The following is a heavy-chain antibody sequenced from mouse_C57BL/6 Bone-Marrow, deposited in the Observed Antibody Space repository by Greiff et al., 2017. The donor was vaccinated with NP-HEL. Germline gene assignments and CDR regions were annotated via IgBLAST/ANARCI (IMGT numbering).Heavy chain of an antibody. CDR3: ARYGSSPCYAMDY. CDR2: IDPETGGT. V-gene: IGHV1-15*01. J-gene: IGHJ4*01. D-gene: IGHD1-1*01. CDR1: GYTFTDYE. Sequence: VQGVESGAELVRPGASVTLSCKASGYTFTDYEMHWVKQTPVHGLEWIGAIDPETGGTAYNQKFKGKAILTADKSSSTAYMELRSLTSGDSAVYYCARYGSSPCYAMDYWGQGTAVTVSS.